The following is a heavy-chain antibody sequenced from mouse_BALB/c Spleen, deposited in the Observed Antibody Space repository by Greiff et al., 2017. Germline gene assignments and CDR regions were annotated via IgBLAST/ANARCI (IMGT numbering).Heavy chain of an antibody. V-gene: IGHV5-9-3*01. J-gene: IGHJ4*01. CDR1: GFTFSSYA. CDR3: ARQGDYDGFLYAMDY. Sequence: DVQLVESGGGLVKPGGSLKLSCAASGFTFSSYAMSWVRQTPEKRLEWVATISSGGSYTYYPDSVKGRFTISSDDAKNTLYLQMSSLRSEDTAMYYCARQGDYDGFLYAMDYWGQGTSVTVSS. CDR2: ISSGGSYT. D-gene: IGHD2-4*01.